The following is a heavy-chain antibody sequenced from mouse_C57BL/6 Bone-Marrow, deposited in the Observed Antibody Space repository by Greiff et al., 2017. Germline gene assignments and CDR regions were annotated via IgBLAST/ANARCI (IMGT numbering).Heavy chain of an antibody. Sequence: QVQLQQPGAELVKPGASVKLSCKASGYTFTSYWMHWVKQRPGQGLEWIGMIHPNSGSTNYNEKFKSKATLTVDKSSSTDYMQLSSLTSEDSAVYYCARRLTYYCSSYFVFWGQGTTLTVSS. V-gene: IGHV1-64*01. J-gene: IGHJ2*01. CDR3: ARRLTYYCSSYFVF. CDR1: GYTFTSYW. D-gene: IGHD1-1*01. CDR2: IHPNSGST.